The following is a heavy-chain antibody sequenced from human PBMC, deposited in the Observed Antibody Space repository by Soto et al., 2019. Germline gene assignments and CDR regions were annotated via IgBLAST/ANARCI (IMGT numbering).Heavy chain of an antibody. J-gene: IGHJ6*02. CDR1: GFTFSTYS. CDR3: ARNGGMDV. Sequence: LRLSCAASGFTFSTYSMNWVRQAPGKGLEWVSYISSSGSPIYYADSVKGRFTISRDNAKNSLSLQMNSLRDEDTAVCYCARNGGMDVWGQGTTVTVSS. CDR2: ISSSGSPI. V-gene: IGHV3-48*02. D-gene: IGHD2-8*01.